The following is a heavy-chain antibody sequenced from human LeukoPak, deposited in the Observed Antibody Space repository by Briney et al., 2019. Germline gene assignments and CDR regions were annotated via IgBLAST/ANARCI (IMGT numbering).Heavy chain of an antibody. V-gene: IGHV4-34*01. D-gene: IGHD6-13*01. CDR1: GGSFSGYY. CDR3: ATRGRRYSSSWYRNWFDP. CDR2: INHSGST. J-gene: IGHJ5*02. Sequence: PSETLSLTCAVYGGSFSGYYWSWIRQPPGKGLEWIGEINHSGSTNYNPSLKSRVTISVDTSKNQFSLKLSSVTAADTAVYYCATRGRRYSSSWYRNWFDPWGQGTLVTVSS.